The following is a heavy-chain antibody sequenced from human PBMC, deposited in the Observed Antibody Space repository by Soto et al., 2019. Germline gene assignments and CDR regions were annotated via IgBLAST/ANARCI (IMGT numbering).Heavy chain of an antibody. CDR3: HGYGY. CDR2: IYPGDTT. V-gene: IGHV3-53*01. CDR1: GFTVSSANY. J-gene: IGHJ4*02. Sequence: EVQLVESGGGLIQPGGSLRLSCVVSGFTVSSANYMSWVRQAPGKGLEWVAVIYPGDTTFYSDSVKGRVTISRDNSKNPLYLQMSRLRGEDTAVNYCHGYGYWGQGTLVTVSS. D-gene: IGHD5-12*01.